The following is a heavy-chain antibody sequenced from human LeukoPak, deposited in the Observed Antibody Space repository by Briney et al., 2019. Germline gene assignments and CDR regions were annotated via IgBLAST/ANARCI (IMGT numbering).Heavy chain of an antibody. D-gene: IGHD3-3*01. Sequence: SETLSLTCTVSGDSISSYYWSWIRQPPGKGLEWIGYIHYSGSTKYNPSLESRVAISVDTSKNQFSLKLSSVTAADTAVYYCARGTEYDFWSEYPSFDIWGQGTMVTVSS. V-gene: IGHV4-59*01. J-gene: IGHJ3*02. CDR1: GDSISSYY. CDR2: IHYSGST. CDR3: ARGTEYDFWSEYPSFDI.